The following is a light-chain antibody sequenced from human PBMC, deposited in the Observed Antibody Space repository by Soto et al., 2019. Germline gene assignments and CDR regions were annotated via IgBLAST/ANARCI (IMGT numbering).Light chain of an antibody. CDR2: AAS. CDR1: RGVSSGY. Sequence: ELVLTHSPGTLALSPCERAALSSSASRGVSSGYLAWYQQKPGQAPRPLIYAASNRATGIPGRFSGSGFGTDFTLTISRLEPEDFAVYYCQHYDISSWTFGQGTKVDI. V-gene: IGKV3-20*01. CDR3: QHYDISSWT. J-gene: IGKJ1*01.